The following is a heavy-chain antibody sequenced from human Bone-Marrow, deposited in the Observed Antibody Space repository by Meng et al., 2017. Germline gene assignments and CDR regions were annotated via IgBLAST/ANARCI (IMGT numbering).Heavy chain of an antibody. CDR3: ARGMGATHFDY. D-gene: IGHD1-26*01. CDR2: ISSSGSTI. Sequence: HVRRVGCGGGWAKSGVSLSLSCGASGFTFSDYYMSWIRQAPGKGLEWVSYISSSGSTIYYADSVKGRFTISRDNAKNSLYLQMNSLRAEDTAVYYCARGMGATHFDYWGQGTLVTVSS. V-gene: IGHV3-11*01. J-gene: IGHJ4*02. CDR1: GFTFSDYY.